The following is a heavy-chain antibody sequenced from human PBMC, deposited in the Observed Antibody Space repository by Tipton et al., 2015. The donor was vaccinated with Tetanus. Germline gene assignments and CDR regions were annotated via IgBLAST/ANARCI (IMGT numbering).Heavy chain of an antibody. CDR3: ARGRTASYYFDY. V-gene: IGHV4-61*01. Sequence: TLSLTCAVYGGSVSSGSYYWSWIRQPPGKGLEWIGYIYYSGSTNYNPSLKSRVTISVDTSKNQFSLKLSSVTAADTAVYYCARGRTASYYFDYWGQGTLVTVSS. J-gene: IGHJ4*02. CDR1: GGSVSSGSYY. CDR2: IYYSGST. D-gene: IGHD3-16*02.